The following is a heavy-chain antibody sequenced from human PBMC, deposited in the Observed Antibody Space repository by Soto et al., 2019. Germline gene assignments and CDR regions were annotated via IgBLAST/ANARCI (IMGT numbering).Heavy chain of an antibody. CDR1: GYNFVKDG. V-gene: IGHV1-18*01. J-gene: IGHJ6*04. Sequence: CKASGYNFVKDGVTWVRQSPGQGLDWLGWISPYNGNTMYAQKIQGRVIMTTDTSTTTADRELFSRTSDDTAVYDCARGILEWHPHAPMDDWGKGTTVTVSS. D-gene: IGHD3-3*01. CDR3: ARGILEWHPHAPMDD. CDR2: ISPYNGNT.